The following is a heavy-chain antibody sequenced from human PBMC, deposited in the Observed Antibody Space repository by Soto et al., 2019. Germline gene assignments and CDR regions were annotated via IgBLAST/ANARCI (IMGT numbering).Heavy chain of an antibody. CDR1: GGSISSGGYY. Sequence: SETLSLTCTVSGGSISSGGYYWSWIRQHPGKGLEWIGYIYYSGSTSSNPSLKSRVTISVDTSKNQFSLKLSSVTAADTAVYYCARDSLPIHWWARGGMDVWGQGTTVTVSS. V-gene: IGHV4-31*03. D-gene: IGHD2-8*02. J-gene: IGHJ6*02. CDR2: IYYSGST. CDR3: ARDSLPIHWWARGGMDV.